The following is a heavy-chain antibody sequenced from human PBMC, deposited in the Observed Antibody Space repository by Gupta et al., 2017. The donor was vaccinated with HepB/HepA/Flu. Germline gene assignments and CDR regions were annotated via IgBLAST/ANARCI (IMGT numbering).Heavy chain of an antibody. CDR1: GGTFSSYA. V-gene: IGHV1-69*06. D-gene: IGHD2-15*01. J-gene: IGHJ6*03. CDR2: IIPIFGTA. Sequence: QVQLVQSGAEVKKPGSSVKVSCKASGGTFSSYAISWVRQAPGQGLEWMGGIIPIFGTAKYAQKVQGRVTITADKSTSTAYMELSSLRSEDTAVDYCASWAPTPNDDYYYYMDVWGKGTTVTVYS. CDR3: ASWAPTPNDDYYYYMDV.